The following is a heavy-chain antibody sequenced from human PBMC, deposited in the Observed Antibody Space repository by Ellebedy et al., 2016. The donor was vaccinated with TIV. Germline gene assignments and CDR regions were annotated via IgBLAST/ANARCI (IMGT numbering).Heavy chain of an antibody. CDR3: ARGTPQYSSRDGRFDP. CDR2: IIPIFGTA. CDR1: GGTFSSYA. V-gene: IGHV1-69*13. D-gene: IGHD6-13*01. Sequence: AASVKVSCKASGGTFSSYAISWVRQAPGQGLEWMGGIIPIFGTANYAQKFQGRVTITADESTSTAYMELSSLRSEDTAVYYCARGTPQYSSRDGRFDPWGQGTLVTVSS. J-gene: IGHJ5*02.